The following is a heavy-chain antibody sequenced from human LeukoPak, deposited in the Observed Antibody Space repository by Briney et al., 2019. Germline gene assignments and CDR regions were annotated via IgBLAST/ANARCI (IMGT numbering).Heavy chain of an antibody. CDR3: AREGGEQWLVPGY. D-gene: IGHD6-19*01. J-gene: IGHJ4*02. CDR2: INPNSGGT. CDR1: GYTFTGYY. Sequence: ASVKVSCKASGYTFTGYYMHWVRQAPGQGLEWMGWINPNSGGTNYAQKFQGRVTMTRDTSISTAYMELSRLRSDDTAVYYCAREGGEQWLVPGYWGQGTVVTVSS. V-gene: IGHV1-2*02.